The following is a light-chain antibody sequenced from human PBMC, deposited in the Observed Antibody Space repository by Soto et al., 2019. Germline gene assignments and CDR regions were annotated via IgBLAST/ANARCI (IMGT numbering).Light chain of an antibody. Sequence: EIVMTQSPGTLSLSPGERATLSCRASRSVSSSYLAWYRQKPGQTPRLLIYGASSRATGIPDRFSGSGSGTDFTLTISRLEPEDFAVYYCQQYGSSRTWTFGQGTKVDIK. CDR1: RSVSSSY. CDR3: QQYGSSRTWT. CDR2: GAS. V-gene: IGKV3-20*01. J-gene: IGKJ1*01.